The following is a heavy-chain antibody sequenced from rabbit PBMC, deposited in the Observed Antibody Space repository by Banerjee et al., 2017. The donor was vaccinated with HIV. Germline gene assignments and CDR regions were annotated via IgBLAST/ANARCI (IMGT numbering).Heavy chain of an antibody. CDR2: IYGGSSGST. CDR1: GFTISSSYW. J-gene: IGHJ4*01. D-gene: IGHD4-1*01. V-gene: IGHV1S40*01. CDR3: ARDLAGVIGWNFNF. Sequence: QSLEESGGDLVKPGASLTLSCTASGFTISSSYWICWVRQAPGKGLEWIACIYGGSSGSTYYASWAKGRLTISKTSSTTVTLQMTSLTAADTATYFCARDLAGVIGWNFNFWGPGTLVTVS.